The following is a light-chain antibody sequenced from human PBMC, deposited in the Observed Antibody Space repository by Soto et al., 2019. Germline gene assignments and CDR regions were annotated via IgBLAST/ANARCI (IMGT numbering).Light chain of an antibody. V-gene: IGKV3-20*01. J-gene: IGKJ5*01. Sequence: EFVLTQSPGTLSLSPGERATLSCRASQRVYDSYLAWYQQKPGQTPRLLIFGASTRATGIPDRFSGSGSGTGFTLTISRLEPEDFAVYFCQQYGNSITFGQGTRLEIK. CDR1: QRVYDSY. CDR2: GAS. CDR3: QQYGNSIT.